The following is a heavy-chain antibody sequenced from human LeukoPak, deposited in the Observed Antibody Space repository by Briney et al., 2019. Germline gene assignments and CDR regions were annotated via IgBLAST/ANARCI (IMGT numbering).Heavy chain of an antibody. CDR3: ARDGGPPRSYDSSGYPLDY. J-gene: IGHJ4*02. CDR2: ISGSGGST. V-gene: IGHV3-23*01. Sequence: GSLRLSCAASGFTFSSYAMSWVRQAPGKGLEWVSAISGSGGSTYYADSVKGRFTISRDNSKNTLYLQMNSLRAEDTTVYYCARDGGPPRSYDSSGYPLDYWGQGTLVTVSS. CDR1: GFTFSSYA. D-gene: IGHD3-22*01.